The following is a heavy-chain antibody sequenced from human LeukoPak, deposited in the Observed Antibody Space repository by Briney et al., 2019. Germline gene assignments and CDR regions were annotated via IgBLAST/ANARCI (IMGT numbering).Heavy chain of an antibody. D-gene: IGHD3-22*01. CDR1: GVSISSFH. J-gene: IGHJ4*02. V-gene: IGHV4-4*07. Sequence: SETLSLTCTVSGVSISSFHWSWIRQPAGKGLEWIGRVHTSGTSNYNPSLESRVTMSGDTPKNQFSLSLSSVTAADTAVYYCARDGYYDSSGYSYFDYWGQGTLVTVSA. CDR2: VHTSGTS. CDR3: ARDGYYDSSGYSYFDY.